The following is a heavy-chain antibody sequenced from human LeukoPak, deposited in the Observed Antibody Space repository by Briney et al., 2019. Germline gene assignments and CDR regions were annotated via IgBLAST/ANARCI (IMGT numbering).Heavy chain of an antibody. CDR3: ARGHRLPGSVLRYFDWSPSFYYYYGMDV. V-gene: IGHV4-34*01. J-gene: IGHJ6*02. CDR1: RGSFSGYY. D-gene: IGHD3-9*01. Sequence: SGTLSLTCVVCRGSFSGYYWSWIRQPPGKGLEWIGEINHSGSTNYNPSLQSRVTISVDTSKTHFSLKLSSVTAAETAVYHCARGHRLPGSVLRYFDWSPSFYYYYGMDVGGQGTTVTVS. CDR2: INHSGST.